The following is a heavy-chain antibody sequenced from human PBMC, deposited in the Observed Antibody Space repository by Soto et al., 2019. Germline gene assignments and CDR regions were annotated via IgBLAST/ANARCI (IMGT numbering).Heavy chain of an antibody. D-gene: IGHD4-17*01. J-gene: IGHJ4*02. V-gene: IGHV4-59*01. CDR1: GGSISSYY. CDR3: ARSLDGDYRNTFDY. CDR2: IYYSGST. Sequence: SETLSLTCTVSGGSISSYYWSWIRQPPGKGLEWIGYIYYSGSTNYNPSLKSRVTISVDTSKNQFSLKLSSVTAADTAVYYCARSLDGDYRNTFDYWGQGTLVTVSS.